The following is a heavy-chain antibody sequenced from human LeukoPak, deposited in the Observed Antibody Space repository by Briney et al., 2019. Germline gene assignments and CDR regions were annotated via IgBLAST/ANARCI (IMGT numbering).Heavy chain of an antibody. CDR3: ARVDPVLRYFDGQGALYFDY. J-gene: IGHJ4*02. D-gene: IGHD3-9*01. CDR1: GFTFSSYG. CDR2: INWNGGST. Sequence: PGGSLRLSCAASGFTFSSYGMHWVRQAPGKGLEWVSGINWNGGSTGYADSVKGRFTISRDNAKNSLYLQMNSLRAEDTALYYCARVDPVLRYFDGQGALYFDYWGQGTLVTVSS. V-gene: IGHV3-20*04.